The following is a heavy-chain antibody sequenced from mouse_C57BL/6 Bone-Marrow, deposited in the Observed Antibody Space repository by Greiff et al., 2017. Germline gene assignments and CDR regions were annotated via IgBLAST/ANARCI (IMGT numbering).Heavy chain of an antibody. CDR1: GYTFTSYG. Sequence: QVQLTESGAELARPGASVKLSCKASGYTFTSYGISWVKQRTGQGLEWIGEIYPRSGNTYYNEQFKGKATLTADKSSSTAYMELRSLTSEDSAVYFCARGYSNHYYAMDYWGQGTSVTVSS. D-gene: IGHD2-5*01. CDR3: ARGYSNHYYAMDY. V-gene: IGHV1-81*01. J-gene: IGHJ4*01. CDR2: IYPRSGNT.